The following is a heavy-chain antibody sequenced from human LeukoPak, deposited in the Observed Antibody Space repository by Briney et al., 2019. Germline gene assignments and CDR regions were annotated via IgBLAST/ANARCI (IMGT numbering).Heavy chain of an antibody. CDR2: IKYDGSEK. CDR3: ARRNAMSD. V-gene: IGHV3-7*03. Sequence: GGSLRLSCAASGFIISSFWMSWVRQAPEKGLEWVANIKYDGSEKYYVGSVKGRFTISRDSAKNSLYLQMNSLRADDTAVYFCARRNAMSDWGQGTLVTVSS. J-gene: IGHJ4*02. D-gene: IGHD2-2*01. CDR1: GFIISSFW.